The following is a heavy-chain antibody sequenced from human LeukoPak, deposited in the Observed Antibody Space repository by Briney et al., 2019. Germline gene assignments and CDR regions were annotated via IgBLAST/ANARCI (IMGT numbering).Heavy chain of an antibody. CDR3: ARGRFWWFA. D-gene: IGHD2-15*01. V-gene: IGHV3-7*01. CDR1: GFTFSSYW. CDR2: IGEDGSEK. J-gene: IGHJ5*02. Sequence: GRSLRLSRAASGFTFSSYWMTWVRQAPGKGLEWVANIGEDGSEKYYVDSVKGRFTISRDNTKNSLSLQMNSLRGDDTAMYYCARGRFWWFAWGLGTLVTVSS.